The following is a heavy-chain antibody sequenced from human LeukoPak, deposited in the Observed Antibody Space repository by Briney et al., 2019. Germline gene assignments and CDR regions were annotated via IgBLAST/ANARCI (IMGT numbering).Heavy chain of an antibody. CDR1: GYTFTGYY. CDR3: ARDAVNIVVVQAATIVYYGMDV. J-gene: IGHJ6*02. CDR2: INPNSGGT. D-gene: IGHD2-2*01. V-gene: IGHV1-2*02. Sequence: ASVKVSCKASGYTFTGYYMHWVRQAPGQGLEWMGWINPNSGGTNYAQKFQGRVTMTRDKSISTAYMELSRLRSDDTAVYYCARDAVNIVVVQAATIVYYGMDVWGQGTTVTVSS.